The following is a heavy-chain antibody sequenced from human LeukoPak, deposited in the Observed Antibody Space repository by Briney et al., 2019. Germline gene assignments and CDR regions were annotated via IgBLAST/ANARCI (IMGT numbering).Heavy chain of an antibody. CDR3: ASDPPYTNSSAW. J-gene: IGHJ4*02. CDR2: ILVGSGNT. D-gene: IGHD2-2*01. Sequence: GASVKVSCKASGFTFTSTAVQWVRQARGQRLEWIGWILVGSGNTNYAQMFQERVTLTWDVSTSTAYMVLSSLRSEDTAIYYCASDPPYTNSSAWWGQGTLVTVSS. V-gene: IGHV1-58*01. CDR1: GFTFTSTA.